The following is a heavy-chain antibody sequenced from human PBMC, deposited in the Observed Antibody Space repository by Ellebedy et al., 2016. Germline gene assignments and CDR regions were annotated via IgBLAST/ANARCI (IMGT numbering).Heavy chain of an antibody. CDR1: GFTFSSYA. Sequence: GESLKISXAASGFTFSSYAMSWVRQAPGKGLEWVSAISGSGGSTYYADSVKGRLTISRDNSKNTLYLQMNSLRAEDTAVYYCAKGSSYYDSSGYSTLTLDYWGQGTLVTVSS. D-gene: IGHD3-22*01. V-gene: IGHV3-23*01. CDR2: ISGSGGST. J-gene: IGHJ4*02. CDR3: AKGSSYYDSSGYSTLTLDY.